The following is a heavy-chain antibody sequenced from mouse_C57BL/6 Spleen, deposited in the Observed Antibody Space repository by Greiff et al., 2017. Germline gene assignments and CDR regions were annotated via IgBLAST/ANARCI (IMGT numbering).Heavy chain of an antibody. Sequence: VQVVESGAELARPGASVKLSCKASGYTFTSYGISWVRQRTGQGLEWIGEIYPRSGNTYYTEKLKGRVTLTADNSSDKAYMELRSLTSEDTAVYFCARSNASVLDYWGQGTTLTVSS. CDR2: IYPRSGNT. V-gene: IGHV1-81*01. J-gene: IGHJ2*01. CDR3: ARSNASVLDY. CDR1: GYTFTSYG.